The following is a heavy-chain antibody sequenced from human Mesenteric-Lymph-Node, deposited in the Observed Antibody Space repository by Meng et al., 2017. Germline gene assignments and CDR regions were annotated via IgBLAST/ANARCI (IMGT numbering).Heavy chain of an antibody. CDR2: ISGGGENT. Sequence: ELKLLEAGGGPVQPGGSLRLSWAASGFTFSSSCMTWVRQAPGKGPEWVSTISGGGENTHYADSVEGWFAISRDNSKNMLYLQMNSLRAEDTAVYYCAKEWIEIGHPHFDHWGQGALVTVSS. D-gene: IGHD5-12*01. V-gene: IGHV3-23*01. CDR3: AKEWIEIGHPHFDH. J-gene: IGHJ4*02. CDR1: GFTFSSSC.